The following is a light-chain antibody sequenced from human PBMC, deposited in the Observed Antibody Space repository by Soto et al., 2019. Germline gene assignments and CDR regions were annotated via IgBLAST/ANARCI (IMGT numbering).Light chain of an antibody. Sequence: DIQLTQSPSFLSASVGDRVTITCRASRGISSYLAWYQQKPGKAPKLLIYAASTLHTGVPSRFCGSGSGTEFTLTISSLQPEDFATYYCQQLNSYLITFGQGTRLEIK. CDR2: AAS. CDR3: QQLNSYLIT. CDR1: RGISSY. V-gene: IGKV1-9*01. J-gene: IGKJ5*01.